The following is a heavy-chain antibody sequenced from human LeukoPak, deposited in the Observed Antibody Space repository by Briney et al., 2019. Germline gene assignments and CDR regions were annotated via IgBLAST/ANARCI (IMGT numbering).Heavy chain of an antibody. CDR2: IDWDDDR. CDR3: ARSSRDHYYNYGMDV. J-gene: IGHJ6*02. CDR1: GFSLSTSGMC. V-gene: IGHV2-70*11. Sequence: SGPALVKPTQTLTLTCTFSGFSLSTSGMCVSWIRQPPGKALEWLARIDWDDDRYYNTSLKTRPTISKDTSKNQVVLTMTNMDPVDTATYYCARSSRDHYYNYGMDVWGQGTTVTVSS. D-gene: IGHD5-24*01.